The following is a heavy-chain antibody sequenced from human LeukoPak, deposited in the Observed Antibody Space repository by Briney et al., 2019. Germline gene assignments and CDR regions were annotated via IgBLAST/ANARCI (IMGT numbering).Heavy chain of an antibody. J-gene: IGHJ4*02. D-gene: IGHD6-19*01. Sequence: PGGSLRLSCAASGFTFSSYSMNWVRQAPGKGLEWVSYISSTSSTIYYADSVKGRFTISRDNAKNSLYLQMNSLRAEDTAVYYCVRHIRSSGWYSDFWGQGTLVTVSS. CDR2: ISSTSSTI. V-gene: IGHV3-48*01. CDR1: GFTFSSYS. CDR3: VRHIRSSGWYSDF.